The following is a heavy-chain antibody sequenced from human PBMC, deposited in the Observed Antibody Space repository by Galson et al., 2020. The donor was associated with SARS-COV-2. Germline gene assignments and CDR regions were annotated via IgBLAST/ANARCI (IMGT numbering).Heavy chain of an antibody. D-gene: IGHD3-10*01. CDR1: GYRFTANY. CDR3: AGDPGRPGTYGYLDV. CDR2: TNPDRVDG. Sequence: ASVKVSCKTFGYRFTANYIHWVRQAPGQGLTWLGWTNPDRVDGLFAQNFQGRGTVTRSRNSSTANMELSRLTPDDTTVYYCAGDPGRPGTYGYLDVWGRGTLVTVSS. J-gene: IGHJ2*01. V-gene: IGHV1-2*02.